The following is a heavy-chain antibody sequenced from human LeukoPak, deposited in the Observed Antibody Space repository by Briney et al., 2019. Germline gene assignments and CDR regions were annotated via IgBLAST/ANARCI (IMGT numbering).Heavy chain of an antibody. CDR2: ISGSGGST. V-gene: IGHV3-23*01. J-gene: IGHJ4*02. CDR3: AKVALGYCSGSSCYYFDY. CDR1: GFTFSSYA. Sequence: GGSLRLSCAASGFTFSSYAMSWVRQAPGKGLEWVSAISGSGGSTYYADSVKGRFTISRDNSKNTLYLQMNSLRAEDTAVYYCAKVALGYCSGSSCYYFDYGGQGTLVTVSS. D-gene: IGHD2-15*01.